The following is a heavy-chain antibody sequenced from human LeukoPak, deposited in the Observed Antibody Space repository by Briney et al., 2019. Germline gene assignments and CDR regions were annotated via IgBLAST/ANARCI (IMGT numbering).Heavy chain of an antibody. V-gene: IGHV4-31*03. CDR1: GGSISSGGYY. CDR3: ARAPPIYGSGAFDP. D-gene: IGHD3-10*01. CDR2: IYYSGST. Sequence: PSQTLSLTCTVSGGSISSGGYYWSWIRQHPGKGLEWIGYIYYSGSTYYNPSLKSRVTISVDTSKNQFSLKLSSAAAADTAVYYCARAPPIYGSGAFDPWGQGTLVTVSS. J-gene: IGHJ5*02.